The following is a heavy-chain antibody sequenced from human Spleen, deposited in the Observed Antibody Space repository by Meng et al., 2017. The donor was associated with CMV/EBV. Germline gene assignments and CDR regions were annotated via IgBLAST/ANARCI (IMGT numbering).Heavy chain of an antibody. Sequence: GSLRLSCTVSGGSISSSSYYWGWIRQPPGKGLEWIGSIYYSGNIYYNPSLKSRVTISVDMSKNQFSLKLSSVTAADTAVYYCARDRHIVVVPAANNFDYWGQGTLVTVSS. CDR3: ARDRHIVVVPAANNFDY. D-gene: IGHD2-2*01. CDR2: IYYSGNI. CDR1: GGSISSSSYY. V-gene: IGHV4-39*07. J-gene: IGHJ4*02.